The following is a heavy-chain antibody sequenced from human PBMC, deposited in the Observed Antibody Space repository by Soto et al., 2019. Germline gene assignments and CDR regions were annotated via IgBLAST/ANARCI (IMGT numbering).Heavy chain of an antibody. CDR1: GGTFSSYT. J-gene: IGHJ6*02. Sequence: QVQLVQSGAEVKKPGSSVKVSCKASGGTFSSYTISWVRQAPGQGLEWMGRIIPILGIANYAQKFQGRVTITADKSTSKAYMELSSLRSEDTAVYYCARVGTTVTVGGGGMDVWGQGTTVTVSS. CDR2: IIPILGIA. V-gene: IGHV1-69*02. D-gene: IGHD4-17*01. CDR3: ARVGTTVTVGGGGMDV.